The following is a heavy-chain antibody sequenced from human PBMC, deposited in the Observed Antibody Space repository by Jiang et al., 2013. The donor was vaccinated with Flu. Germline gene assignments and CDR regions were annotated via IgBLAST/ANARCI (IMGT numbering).Heavy chain of an antibody. J-gene: IGHJ4*02. V-gene: IGHV6-1*01. CDR3: ARMVGYCSAGTCYSPIHYFDY. CDR2: TYYRSKWYN. D-gene: IGHD2-15*01. CDR1: GDSVSSNSAA. Sequence: SQTLSLTCAISGDSVSSNSAAWNWIRQSPSRGLEWLGRTYYRSKWYNDYAVSVKSRITINPDTSKNQFSLQLNSVTPEDTAVYYCARMVGYCSAGTCYSPIHYFDYWAREPWSPSPQ.